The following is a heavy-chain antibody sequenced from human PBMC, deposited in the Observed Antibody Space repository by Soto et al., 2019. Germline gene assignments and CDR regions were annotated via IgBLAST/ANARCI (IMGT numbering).Heavy chain of an antibody. J-gene: IGHJ3*02. V-gene: IGHV4-31*03. CDR3: AKVPADDPFDI. CDR1: GGSISSGGYY. Sequence: QVQLQESGPGLVKPSQTLSLTCTVSGGSISSGGYYWSWIRQHPGKGLEWIGYIYYRGSTYYNPSLKRRITLSVDPAKNPFSRQLSSVTAADTAVYYWAKVPADDPFDIWGQGTMVNGSS. CDR2: IYYRGST.